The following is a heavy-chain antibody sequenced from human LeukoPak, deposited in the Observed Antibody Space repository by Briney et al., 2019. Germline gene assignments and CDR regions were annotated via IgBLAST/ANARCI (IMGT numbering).Heavy chain of an antibody. V-gene: IGHV3-30*18. CDR1: GFTFSSYG. CDR2: ISYDGSNK. J-gene: IGHJ3*01. D-gene: IGHD3-10*01. Sequence: PGGSLRLSCAASGFTFSSYGMHWVRQAPGKGLEWVAVISYDGSNKYYADSVKGRFTISRDNSKNTLYLQMTSLRVEDTAVYYCAKDHYGSGNYPPLPVGVWGRGTVVTVSS. CDR3: AKDHYGSGNYPPLPVGV.